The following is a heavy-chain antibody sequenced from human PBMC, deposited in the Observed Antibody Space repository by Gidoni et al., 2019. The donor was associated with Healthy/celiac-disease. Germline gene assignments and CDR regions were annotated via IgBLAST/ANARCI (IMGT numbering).Heavy chain of an antibody. CDR2: IYYSGST. D-gene: IGHD2-21*02. CDR3: ARGNCGGDCYSSYYYYYMDV. J-gene: IGHJ6*03. Sequence: QVQLQESGPGLVKPSETLSLTCTVSGGSISRYYWSWIRHPPGKGLEWIGYIYYSGSTNYNPSLKSRVTISVDTSKNQFSLKLSSVTAADTAVYYCARGNCGGDCYSSYYYYYMDVWGKGTTVTVSS. CDR1: GGSISRYY. V-gene: IGHV4-59*01.